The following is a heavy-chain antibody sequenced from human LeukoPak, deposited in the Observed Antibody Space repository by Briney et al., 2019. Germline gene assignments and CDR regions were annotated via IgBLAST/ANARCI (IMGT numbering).Heavy chain of an antibody. CDR1: NDSLNSAGYY. Sequence: SETLSLTCSVSNDSLNSAGYYWSWLRQPPGKALEWIGYIHHSGNSYYNPSLKNRATISLYKSKNQFSLHLTFVTAADTAVYYCARLVPERFFQLNPEGYYDYWGQGTLVTVSS. CDR2: IHHSGNS. D-gene: IGHD3-3*01. J-gene: IGHJ4*02. V-gene: IGHV4-30-2*01. CDR3: ARLVPERFFQLNPEGYYDY.